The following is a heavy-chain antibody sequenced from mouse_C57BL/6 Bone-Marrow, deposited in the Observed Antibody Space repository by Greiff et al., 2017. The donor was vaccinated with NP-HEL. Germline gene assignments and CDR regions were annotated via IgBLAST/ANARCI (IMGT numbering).Heavy chain of an antibody. CDR1: GFTFSDYG. V-gene: IGHV5-15*01. CDR3: ARRRCKEYYWYCVV. J-gene: IGHJ1*03. CDR2: ISNLAYSI. D-gene: IGHD1-3*01. Sequence: EVQRVESGGGLVQPGGSLKLSCAASGFTFSDYGMAWVRQAPRKGPEWVAFISNLAYSIYYADNVTGRFTLPRENAKNTLYLEMSSLRSEDTAMYYCARRRCKEYYWYCVVWGTGTTVTVSS.